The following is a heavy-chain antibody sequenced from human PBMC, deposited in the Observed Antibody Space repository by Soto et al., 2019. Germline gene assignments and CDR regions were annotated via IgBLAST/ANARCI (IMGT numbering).Heavy chain of an antibody. Sequence: PGGSLRLSCAASGFTFSDNYMSWIRQAPGKGLEWVSYISSSGSIIYYADSVKGRFTISRDNAKNSLYLQMNSLRAEDPAVYYCWRDLGYYESDGYFDYLCQGALVTVSS. V-gene: IGHV3-11*01. J-gene: IGHJ4*02. D-gene: IGHD3-22*01. CDR1: GFTFSDNY. CDR3: WRDLGYYESDGYFDY. CDR2: ISSSGSII.